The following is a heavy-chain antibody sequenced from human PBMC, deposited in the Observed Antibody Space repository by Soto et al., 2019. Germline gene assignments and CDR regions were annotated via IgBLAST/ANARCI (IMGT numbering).Heavy chain of an antibody. CDR2: IWYDGSNK. CDR3: ARDSGYCSGGSCYRWFDP. CDR1: GFTFSSYG. D-gene: IGHD2-15*01. V-gene: IGHV3-33*01. J-gene: IGHJ5*02. Sequence: QVQLVESGGGVVQPGRSLRLSCAASGFTFSSYGMHWVRQAPGKGLEWVAVIWYDGSNKYYADSVKGRFTTSRDNSKNTLYLQMNSLRAEDTAVYYCARDSGYCSGGSCYRWFDPWGQGTLVTVSS.